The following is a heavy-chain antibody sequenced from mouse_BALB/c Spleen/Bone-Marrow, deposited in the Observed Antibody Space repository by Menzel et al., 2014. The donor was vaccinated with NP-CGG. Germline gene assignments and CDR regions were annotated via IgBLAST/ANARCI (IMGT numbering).Heavy chain of an antibody. CDR3: ARTPWFAY. Sequence: QVQLQQPGAELVRPGSSVKISCKASGYAFSSYWMNWVRQRPGQGLEWIGQIYPGDGDTNYNGKFKGKATLTADSSSSSAYMQLSSLTSEDSAVYFCARTPWFAYWGQGTLVTVSA. CDR1: GYAFSSYW. CDR2: IYPGDGDT. V-gene: IGHV1-80*01. J-gene: IGHJ3*01.